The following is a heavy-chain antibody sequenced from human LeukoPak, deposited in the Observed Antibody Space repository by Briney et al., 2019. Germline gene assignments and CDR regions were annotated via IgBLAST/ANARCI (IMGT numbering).Heavy chain of an antibody. CDR3: ARAKGLAGSYLDNWFDP. CDR1: GFSFRRYD. D-gene: IGHD1-26*01. CDR2: TSYDGTSE. Sequence: GGSLRLSCAASGFSFRRYDMHWVRQAPGKGLEWVAATSYDGTSELYADFVKGRFSISRDNSRNTLSLQMDTPRPEDTAIYYCARAKGLAGSYLDNWFDPWGQGTRVIVSS. J-gene: IGHJ5*02. V-gene: IGHV3-30*04.